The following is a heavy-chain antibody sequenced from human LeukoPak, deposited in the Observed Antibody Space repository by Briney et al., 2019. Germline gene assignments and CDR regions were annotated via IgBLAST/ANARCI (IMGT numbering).Heavy chain of an antibody. CDR1: RFTFRSYG. D-gene: IGHD3-3*01. V-gene: IGHV3-30*02. CDR3: ARESRFLEWLFPDH. J-gene: IGHJ4*02. Sequence: GGSLRLSCAASRFTFRSYGMHWVRQAPGKGLEWVAFIRYDGSNKYYADSVKGRFTISRDNAKNSLYLQMNSLRAEDTAVYYCARESRFLEWLFPDHWGQGTLVTVSS. CDR2: IRYDGSNK.